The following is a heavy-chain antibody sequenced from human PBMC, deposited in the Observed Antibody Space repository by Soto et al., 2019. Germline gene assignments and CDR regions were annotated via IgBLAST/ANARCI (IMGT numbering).Heavy chain of an antibody. Sequence: QVQLQESGPGRVKPSQTLSLTCTVSGGSISSGGCYWSWIRQNPGKGLEWIGYIYYSGTTNYNPSLKSRLTISVDTAKNQFSLKLNSMTAADTAVYYCARAESATEDFEIWGQGTMVTVSS. CDR3: ARAESATEDFEI. J-gene: IGHJ3*02. CDR2: IYYSGTT. V-gene: IGHV4-31*03. CDR1: GGSISSGGCY. D-gene: IGHD5-12*01.